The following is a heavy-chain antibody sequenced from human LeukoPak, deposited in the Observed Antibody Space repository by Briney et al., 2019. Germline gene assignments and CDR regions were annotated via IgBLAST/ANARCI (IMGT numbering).Heavy chain of an antibody. CDR1: GYSFTSYW. J-gene: IGHJ4*02. CDR2: IYPGDSDT. D-gene: IGHD3-10*01. Sequence: GESLKISCKGSGYSFTSYWVGWVRQMPGRGLEWMGIIYPGDSDTRYSPSFQGQVTISADKSISTAYLQWSSLTASDTAIYYCARAPTSPTFGSGSYFNYWGQGTLVTVSS. CDR3: ARAPTSPTFGSGSYFNY. V-gene: IGHV5-51*01.